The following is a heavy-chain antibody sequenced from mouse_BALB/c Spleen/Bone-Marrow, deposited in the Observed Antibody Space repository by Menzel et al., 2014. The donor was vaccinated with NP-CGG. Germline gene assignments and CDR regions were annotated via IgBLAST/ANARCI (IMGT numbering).Heavy chain of an antibody. Sequence: VKVEEPGPGLVQPSQSLSITCTVSGFSLTTYGVHWVRQSPGKGLEWLGVIWSGGSTDYNAAFISRLSITKDNSKSXVFFKMNSLQANDTAIYYCARNLYYGSSLYAMDYWGQGTSVTVSS. V-gene: IGHV2-2*02. CDR1: GFSLTTYG. CDR2: IWSGGST. D-gene: IGHD1-1*01. CDR3: ARNLYYGSSLYAMDY. J-gene: IGHJ4*01.